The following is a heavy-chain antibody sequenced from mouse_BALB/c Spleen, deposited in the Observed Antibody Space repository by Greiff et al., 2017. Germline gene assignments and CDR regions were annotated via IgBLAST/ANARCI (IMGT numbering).Heavy chain of an antibody. CDR1: GFTFSSYA. Sequence: EVQGVESGGGLVKPGGSLKLSCAASGFTFSSYAMSWVRQTPEKRLEWVATISSGGSYTYYPDSVKGRFTISRDNAKNTLYLQMSSLRSEDTAMYYCARVGGNYDAMDYWGQGTSVTVSS. CDR2: ISSGGSYT. D-gene: IGHD1-1*02. J-gene: IGHJ4*01. V-gene: IGHV5-9-3*01. CDR3: ARVGGNYDAMDY.